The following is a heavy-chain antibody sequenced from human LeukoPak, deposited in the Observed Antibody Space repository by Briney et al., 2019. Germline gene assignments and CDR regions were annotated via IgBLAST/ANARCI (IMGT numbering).Heavy chain of an antibody. CDR1: GYTFTGYY. J-gene: IGHJ4*02. CDR2: INPNSFDT. CDR3: ARDRSRYFDY. V-gene: IGHV1-2*02. Sequence: ASVKVSCKTSGYTFTGYYMHWVRQAPGQELEWMGWINPNSFDTNYAQKFQGRVTMTRDTSISTVYMELRRLTSDDTAVYYCARDRSRYFDYWGQGTLVTVSS. D-gene: IGHD2-2*01.